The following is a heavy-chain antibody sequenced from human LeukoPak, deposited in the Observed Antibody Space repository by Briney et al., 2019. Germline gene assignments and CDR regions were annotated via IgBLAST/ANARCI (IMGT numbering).Heavy chain of an antibody. Sequence: SSETLSLTCTVSGGSISSSSYYWGWIRQPPGKGLEWIGSIYYSGSTYYNPSLKSRVTISVDTSKNQFSLKLSSVTAADTAVYYYARLYCSGGSCYLYYYYYYMDVWGKGTTVNGSS. CDR3: ARLYCSGGSCYLYYYYYYMDV. CDR2: IYYSGST. V-gene: IGHV4-39*07. D-gene: IGHD2-15*01. CDR1: GGSISSSSYY. J-gene: IGHJ6*03.